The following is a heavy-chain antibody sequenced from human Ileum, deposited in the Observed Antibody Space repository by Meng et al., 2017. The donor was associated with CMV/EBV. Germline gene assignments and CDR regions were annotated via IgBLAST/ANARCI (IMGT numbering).Heavy chain of an antibody. CDR1: GFTFNTYG. J-gene: IGHJ6*02. V-gene: IGHV3-30*02. CDR3: AKDKAYDYYGMDV. Sequence: GESLKISCAVSGFTFNTYGMHWVRQAPGKGLEWVAFIRNDGGNEFYVDSVKGRFTTSRDNSKNTLYLQMNSLRPEDTAVYYCAKDKAYDYYGMDVWGQGTTVTVSS. CDR2: IRNDGGNE.